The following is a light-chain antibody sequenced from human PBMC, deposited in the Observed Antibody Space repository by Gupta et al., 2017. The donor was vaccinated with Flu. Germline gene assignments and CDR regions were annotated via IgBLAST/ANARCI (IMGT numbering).Light chain of an antibody. Sequence: EIVLTQSPGTLSLSPGERATLSCRASQRISSSYLAWYQQKPGQAPRLLIYGASSRATGIPDRFSGSGSGTDFTLTISRLEPEDFAVYYCQQYGTSPITFGQGTRLEIK. CDR1: QRISSSY. J-gene: IGKJ5*01. CDR3: QQYGTSPIT. CDR2: GAS. V-gene: IGKV3-20*01.